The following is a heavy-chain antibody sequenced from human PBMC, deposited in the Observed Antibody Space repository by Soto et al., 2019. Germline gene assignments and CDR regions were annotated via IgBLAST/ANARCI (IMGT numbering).Heavy chain of an antibody. J-gene: IGHJ3*02. CDR1: GVSVSSDDYY. Sequence: SETLSLTCTVSGVSVSSDDYYWSWIRQPPGKGLEWIGYIYYTGRTYYNPSLKSRVIISVDTSKNQFSLKLSSVTAAEKAVYYCARAHYDILTGYPTHAFDIWGQGTMVTVSS. D-gene: IGHD3-9*01. V-gene: IGHV4-30-4*01. CDR2: IYYTGRT. CDR3: ARAHYDILTGYPTHAFDI.